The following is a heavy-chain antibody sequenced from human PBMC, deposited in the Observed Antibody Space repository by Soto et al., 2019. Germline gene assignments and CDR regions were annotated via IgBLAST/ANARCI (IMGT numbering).Heavy chain of an antibody. J-gene: IGHJ5*02. CDR1: GGSFSGYS. CDR2: INHRRDT. Sequence: SETLSLTCAVYGGSFSGYSWSWIRQPPGTGLEWIGEINHRRDTNYNPSLKSRVTISVDTSKNQFSLKLSSVTAADTAVYYCARKAAAGNMRNRFDPWGQGTLVTVSS. D-gene: IGHD6-13*01. V-gene: IGHV4-34*01. CDR3: ARKAAAGNMRNRFDP.